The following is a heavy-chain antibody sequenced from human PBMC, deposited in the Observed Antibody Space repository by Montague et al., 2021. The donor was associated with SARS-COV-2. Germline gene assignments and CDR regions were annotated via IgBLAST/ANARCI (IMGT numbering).Heavy chain of an antibody. CDR3: ARDVLHYDSLTGYDSGGVGEFDY. V-gene: IGHV3-66*01. Sequence: SLRLSCPASGFTVSSNYMSWVRQAPGKGLEWVSVIYSGGSTSYADSVKGRFTISRGNSKNTLYLQMNSMRAEDTAVYYCARDVLHYDSLTGYDSGGVGEFDYWGQGTLVTVSS. D-gene: IGHD3-9*01. CDR2: IYSGGST. CDR1: GFTVSSNY. J-gene: IGHJ4*02.